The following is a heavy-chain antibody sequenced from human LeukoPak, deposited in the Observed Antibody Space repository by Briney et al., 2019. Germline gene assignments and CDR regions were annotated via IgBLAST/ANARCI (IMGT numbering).Heavy chain of an antibody. D-gene: IGHD1-26*01. V-gene: IGHV4-31*03. CDR3: ARRASGSYYPFDY. Sequence: SSETLSLTCTVSGGSISSGGYYWSWIRQHPGKGLEWIGYIYYSGSTYYNPSLKSRVTMSVDTSKNQFSLKLSSVTAADTAVYYCARRASGSYYPFDYWGQGTLVTVSS. CDR2: IYYSGST. CDR1: GGSISSGGYY. J-gene: IGHJ4*02.